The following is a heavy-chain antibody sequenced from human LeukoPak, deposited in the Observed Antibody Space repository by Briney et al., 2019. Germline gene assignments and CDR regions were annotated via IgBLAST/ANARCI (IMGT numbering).Heavy chain of an antibody. CDR2: SSSSGSSI. D-gene: IGHD4-17*01. Sequence: GGSLRLSCTASGFTFSSYEMNWVRQAPGKGLEWISHSSSSGSSIYYADSVKGRFTISRDNAKNSLSLRMNSLRAEDTALYYCVRDRGTTTVRSFDIWGQGTMVTVSS. CDR1: GFTFSSYE. J-gene: IGHJ3*02. CDR3: VRDRGTTTVRSFDI. V-gene: IGHV3-48*03.